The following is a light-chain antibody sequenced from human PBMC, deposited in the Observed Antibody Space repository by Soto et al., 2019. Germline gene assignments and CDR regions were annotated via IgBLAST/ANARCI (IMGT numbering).Light chain of an antibody. CDR3: QQYGGSPIT. CDR1: QSVSNNF. J-gene: IGKJ5*01. CDR2: GAS. Sequence: EIVLTQSPGTLSLSPGQRVTLSCRASQSVSNNFLAWYQQKPGQAPRLLISGASTRATGIPDRFRGSGSGTDFPLTISRLEPEDFAIYYCQQYGGSPITFGQGTRLEIK. V-gene: IGKV3-20*01.